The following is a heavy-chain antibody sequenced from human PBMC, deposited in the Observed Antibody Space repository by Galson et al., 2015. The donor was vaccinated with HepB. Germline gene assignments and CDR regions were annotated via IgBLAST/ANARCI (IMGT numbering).Heavy chain of an antibody. J-gene: IGHJ6*03. D-gene: IGHD6-6*01. CDR2: IIPIFGTA. V-gene: IGHV1-69*13. CDR3: ARVYYSSSSHYYYYMDV. CDR1: GGTFSSYA. Sequence: SVKVSCKASGGTFSSYAISWVRQAPGQGLEWMGGIIPIFGTANYAQKFQGRVTITADESTSTAYMELSSLRSEDTAVYCCARVYYSSSSHYYYYMDVWGKGTTVTVSS.